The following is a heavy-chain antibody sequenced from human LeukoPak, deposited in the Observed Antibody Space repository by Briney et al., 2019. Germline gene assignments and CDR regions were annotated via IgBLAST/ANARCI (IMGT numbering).Heavy chain of an antibody. V-gene: IGHV4-31*03. J-gene: IGHJ4*02. CDR3: ARGQRGYGDCLFDY. D-gene: IGHD4-17*01. Sequence: TLSLTCTVSGGTLSSCGYYWICIRQHPGKGLECIGYICCSGSTYYNPSLKSRVTISVDTSKNQFSLKLSSVTAADTAVYYCARGQRGYGDCLFDYWGQGTLVTVSS. CDR1: GGTLSSCGYY. CDR2: ICCSGST.